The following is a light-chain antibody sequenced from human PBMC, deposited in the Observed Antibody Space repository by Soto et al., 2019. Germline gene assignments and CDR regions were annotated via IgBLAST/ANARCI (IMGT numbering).Light chain of an antibody. CDR2: DAS. V-gene: IGKV3-11*01. CDR3: QQRSNWRT. CDR1: QSVSSY. J-gene: IGKJ1*01. Sequence: EIVLTQSPATLSLSPGERATLSCRASQSVSSYLAWYQQKPGQAPWLLIYDASNRATGIPARFSGSGSGTDFTLTISSLEPEDFAVYYCQQRSNWRTFGQGTKVEIK.